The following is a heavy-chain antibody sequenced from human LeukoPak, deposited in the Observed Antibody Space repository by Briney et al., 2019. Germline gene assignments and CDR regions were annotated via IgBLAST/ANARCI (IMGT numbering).Heavy chain of an antibody. CDR1: GFSFSTYW. CDR2: IKQDGSEK. J-gene: IGHJ4*02. Sequence: GGSLRLSCAASGFSFSTYWMSWVRQAPGKGLEWVANIKQDGSEKCYVDSVKGRFTISRDNAKNSLYLQMNSLRAEDTAVYYCARDHSSSWYGSWLYWGQGTLVIVPP. V-gene: IGHV3-7*04. D-gene: IGHD6-13*01. CDR3: ARDHSSSWYGSWLY.